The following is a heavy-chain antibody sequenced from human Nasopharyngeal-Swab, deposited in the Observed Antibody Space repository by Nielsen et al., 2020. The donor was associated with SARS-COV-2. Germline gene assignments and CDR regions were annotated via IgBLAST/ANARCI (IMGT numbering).Heavy chain of an antibody. CDR2: ISYEGSKK. J-gene: IGHJ3*02. Sequence: GESLKISCTASGFSFNNYGMHWVRQAPGKGLEWVAVISYEGSKKFYAESVEGRFTISRDYSKSTLYQQMDSLRTEDTAMYYCAKANVLFWFGQFKNDGFDIWGQGTMVAVSS. CDR1: GFSFNNYG. CDR3: AKANVLFWFGQFKNDGFDI. D-gene: IGHD3-10*01. V-gene: IGHV3-30*18.